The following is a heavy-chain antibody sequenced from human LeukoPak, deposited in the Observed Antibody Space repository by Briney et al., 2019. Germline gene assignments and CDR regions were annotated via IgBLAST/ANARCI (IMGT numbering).Heavy chain of an antibody. V-gene: IGHV4-30-4*01. Sequence: SETLSLTCTVSGGSISSGDYYWGWIRQPPGKGLEWIGYIYYSGSTYYNPSPKSRVTISVDTSKNQFSLKLSSVTAADTAVYYCARGGEVVPAAIGYFDYWGQGTLVTVSS. CDR1: GGSISSGDYY. D-gene: IGHD2-2*02. CDR3: ARGGEVVPAAIGYFDY. J-gene: IGHJ4*02. CDR2: IYYSGST.